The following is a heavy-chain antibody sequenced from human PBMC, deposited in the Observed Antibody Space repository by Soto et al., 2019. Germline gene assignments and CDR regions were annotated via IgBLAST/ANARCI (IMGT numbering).Heavy chain of an antibody. Sequence: SETLSLTCTVSGGSVNIGSFYWTWIRQPPGKGLEWIGHMYYTGSTNYNPSLKRRVTMSSGTSKNPFSLNMNSVTAADTAGDYCVKIGDSNAYSRADTWGQGTLVTVSS. J-gene: IGHJ5*02. V-gene: IGHV4-61*01. CDR1: GGSVNIGSFY. D-gene: IGHD2-15*01. CDR3: VKIGDSNAYSRADT. CDR2: MYYTGST.